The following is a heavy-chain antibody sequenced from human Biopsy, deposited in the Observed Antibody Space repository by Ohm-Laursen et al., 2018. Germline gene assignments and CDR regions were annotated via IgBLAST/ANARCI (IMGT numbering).Heavy chain of an antibody. CDR2: ISETSSHI. CDR3: ERDSSRRAGEGGMDV. V-gene: IGHV3-21*01. CDR1: GFSDSSYD. J-gene: IGHJ6*02. D-gene: IGHD6-13*01. Sequence: SLRLSCSASGFSDSSYDMNWVRQAPGKGLEWISYISETSSHIYDADSVRGRFTVARDIAKNSLYLQLNSLRVEDTAVYYWERDSSRRAGEGGMDVWGQGTTVTVSS.